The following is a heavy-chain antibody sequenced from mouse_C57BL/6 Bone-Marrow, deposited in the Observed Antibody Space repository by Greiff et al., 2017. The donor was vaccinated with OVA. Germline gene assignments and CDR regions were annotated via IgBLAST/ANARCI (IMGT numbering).Heavy chain of an antibody. J-gene: IGHJ3*01. CDR1: GFTFSDYY. Sequence: EVKLVESGGGLVQPGGSLKLSCAASGFTFSDYYMYWVRPTPEKRLEWVAYISNGGGSTYYPDTVKGRFTISRDKAKNTLYLQMSRLKSEDTAMYYCASSYDYDEGFAYWGQGTLVTVSA. D-gene: IGHD2-4*01. CDR2: ISNGGGST. CDR3: ASSYDYDEGFAY. V-gene: IGHV5-12*01.